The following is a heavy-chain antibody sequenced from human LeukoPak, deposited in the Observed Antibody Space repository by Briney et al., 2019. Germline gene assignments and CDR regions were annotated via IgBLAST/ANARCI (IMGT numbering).Heavy chain of an antibody. CDR3: AKARNQKYFDWLFLFDY. CDR2: ISGSGGST. V-gene: IGHV3-23*01. D-gene: IGHD3-9*01. Sequence: PGGSLRLSCAASGFTFSSYAMSWVRQAPGKGLEWVSAISGSGGSTYYADSVKGRFTISRDNSKNTLYLQMNSLRAEDTAVYYCAKARNQKYFDWLFLFDYWGQGTLVTVSS. J-gene: IGHJ4*02. CDR1: GFTFSSYA.